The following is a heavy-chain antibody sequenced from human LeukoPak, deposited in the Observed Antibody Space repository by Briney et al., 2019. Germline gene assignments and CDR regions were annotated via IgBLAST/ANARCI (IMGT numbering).Heavy chain of an antibody. CDR3: ARDLNYDSAY. CDR1: GLTVSSNY. Sequence: GASLTPSCSPAGLTVSSNYTSSVSQPPGNGLEWVSVIYSGGSTYYADSVKGRFTISRDNSKNTVYLQMNSLRAEDTAVYYCARDLNYDSAYWGQGTLVTVSS. V-gene: IGHV3-53*01. CDR2: IYSGGST. D-gene: IGHD3-22*01. J-gene: IGHJ4*02.